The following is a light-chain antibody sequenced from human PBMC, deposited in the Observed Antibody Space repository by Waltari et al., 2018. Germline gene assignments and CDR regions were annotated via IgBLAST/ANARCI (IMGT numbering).Light chain of an antibody. Sequence: EILMTQSPATLSVSPGVSATLSCRASQSLGRDLAWYQQRPGQAPRLLIYSATVRATGVPARFSASGSGTEFTLTISSLQSEDVAVYYCQHFNNWPPWAFGQGTKVEIK. CDR2: SAT. J-gene: IGKJ1*01. CDR3: QHFNNWPPWA. CDR1: QSLGRD. V-gene: IGKV3-15*01.